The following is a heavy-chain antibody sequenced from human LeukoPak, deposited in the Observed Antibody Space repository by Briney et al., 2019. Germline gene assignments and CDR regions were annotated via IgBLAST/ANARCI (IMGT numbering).Heavy chain of an antibody. Sequence: GRSLRLSCAASGFTFSSYGMHWVRQAPGKGLEGVAVIWYDGSNKYYADSVKGRFTISRDNSKNTLYLQMNSLRAEDTAVYYCARDPLYDYVWGTHRDAFDIWGQGTMVTVSS. CDR3: ARDPLYDYVWGTHRDAFDI. V-gene: IGHV3-33*01. CDR2: IWYDGSNK. D-gene: IGHD3-16*01. CDR1: GFTFSSYG. J-gene: IGHJ3*02.